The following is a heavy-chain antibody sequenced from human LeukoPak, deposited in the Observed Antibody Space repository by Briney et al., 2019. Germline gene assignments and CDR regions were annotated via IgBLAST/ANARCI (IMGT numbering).Heavy chain of an antibody. J-gene: IGHJ4*02. CDR1: GFTFSSYS. CDR2: ISSSSSTI. Sequence: GGSLRLSCAASGFTFSSYSMNWVRQAPGKGLEWVSYISSSSSTIYYADSVKGRFTISRDNAKNSVYLQMNSLRDEDTAVYYCARVGRVTTPRYCDYWGQGTLVTVSS. CDR3: ARVGRVTTPRYCDY. V-gene: IGHV3-48*02. D-gene: IGHD4-17*01.